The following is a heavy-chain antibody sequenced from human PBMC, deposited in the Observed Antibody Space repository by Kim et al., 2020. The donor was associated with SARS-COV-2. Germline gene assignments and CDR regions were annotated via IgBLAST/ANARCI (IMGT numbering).Heavy chain of an antibody. V-gene: IGHV3-48*02. Sequence: GGSLRLSCAASGFTFSSYPINWVRQAPGKGLEWVSYIGTSSTLVSYADSVKGRFTISRDNAKNSLYLQMNSLRDDDTAVYYCATDRNWAFDYWGQGTLVTVSS. CDR1: GFTFSSYP. CDR2: IGTSSTLV. CDR3: ATDRNWAFDY. D-gene: IGHD7-27*01. J-gene: IGHJ4*02.